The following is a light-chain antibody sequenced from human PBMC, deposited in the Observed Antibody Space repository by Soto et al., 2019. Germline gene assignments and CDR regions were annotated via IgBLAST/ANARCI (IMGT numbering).Light chain of an antibody. V-gene: IGLV3-21*02. J-gene: IGLJ3*02. CDR1: NSGSNR. CDR3: QVWDIGTALV. CDR2: DDR. Sequence: SYELTQPPSASVSPGQTARITCEEKNSGSNRVNCYQQKQGQAPVLVVYDDRDRPSGIPERFSGSNGGSMATLIISRVEAGDEADYYCQVWDIGTALVFGGGTKLTVL.